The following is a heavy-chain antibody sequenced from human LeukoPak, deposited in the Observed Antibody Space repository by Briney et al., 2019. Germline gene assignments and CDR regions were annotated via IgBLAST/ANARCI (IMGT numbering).Heavy chain of an antibody. Sequence: GGSLRLSCAASGFTFSTYTMNWVRQAPGKGLEWVAFIRYDGNNKYYADSVKGRFTISRDNSKNTLHLHMNSLRAEDTALYYCAKDPSWPGGDYWGQGTLVTVSS. CDR1: GFTFSTYT. CDR2: IRYDGNNK. D-gene: IGHD3-16*01. CDR3: AKDPSWPGGDY. J-gene: IGHJ4*02. V-gene: IGHV3-30*02.